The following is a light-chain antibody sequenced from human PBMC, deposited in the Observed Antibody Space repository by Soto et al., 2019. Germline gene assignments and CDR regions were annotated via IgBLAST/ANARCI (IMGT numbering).Light chain of an antibody. CDR1: QSISYQ. CDR2: DVS. V-gene: IGKV3-11*01. J-gene: IGKJ1*01. Sequence: IVLTQSPATLSLSPGEGATLSCRASQSISYQLAWYQQKPGQAPRLLSYDVSSRATGIPARFSGSGSGTDFTLTISSLEPEDFEVYYCQQRSNWPITFGQGTKVDIK. CDR3: QQRSNWPIT.